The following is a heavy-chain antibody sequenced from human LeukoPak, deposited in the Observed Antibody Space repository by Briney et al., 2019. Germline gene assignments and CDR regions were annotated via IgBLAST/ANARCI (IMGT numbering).Heavy chain of an antibody. V-gene: IGHV1-69*13. CDR2: IIPILGTA. CDR3: ATRDIVVVPAAMPDN. Sequence: ASVKVSCKASGGTFSSYAISWVRQAPGQGLEWRGGIIPILGTANYAQKFQGIVTITADESTSTAYMELSSLRSEEKAMYYCATRDIVVVPAAMPDNWGQGTMVTVSS. CDR1: GGTFSSYA. D-gene: IGHD2-2*01. J-gene: IGHJ4*02.